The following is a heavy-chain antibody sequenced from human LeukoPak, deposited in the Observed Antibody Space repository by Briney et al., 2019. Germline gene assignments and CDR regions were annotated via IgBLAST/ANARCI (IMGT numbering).Heavy chain of an antibody. CDR2: INPNSGGT. CDR3: ARGLRFLEWFLDY. CDR1: GYTFTVYY. J-gene: IGHJ4*02. V-gene: IGHV1-2*02. D-gene: IGHD3-3*01. Sequence: ASVKLSCNASGYTFTVYYMHWVRQPPGQGLEWMGWINPNSGGTNYAQKFQGRVTMTRDTSISTAYMELSRLRSDDTAVYYCARGLRFLEWFLDYWGQGTLVTVSS.